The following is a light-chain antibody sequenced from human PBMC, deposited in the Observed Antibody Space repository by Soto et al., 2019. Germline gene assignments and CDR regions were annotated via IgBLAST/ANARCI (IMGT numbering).Light chain of an antibody. J-gene: IGKJ2*01. V-gene: IGKV1-9*01. CDR3: QQLRTYPYT. CDR2: PAS. Sequence: DIHLTQSPSFLSASVGDRVTVTCRASQDISTYLAWFQQKPGKAPQLLVYPASTLQGVVPSRFSGRGSGTEFSLTISSLQPEDFATYYCQQLRTYPYTFGQGTKLDIK. CDR1: QDISTY.